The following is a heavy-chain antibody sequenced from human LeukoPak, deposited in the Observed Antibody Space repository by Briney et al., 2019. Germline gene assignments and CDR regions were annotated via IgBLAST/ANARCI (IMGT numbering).Heavy chain of an antibody. D-gene: IGHD6-19*01. CDR3: ARDYSVAGTYDY. CDR2: ISSSGST. Sequence: PGGSLRLSCAASGFSFRDYHMNWVRQAPGKGLEWISYISSSGSTYYADSVKGRFTISRDTAKNSLFLQMNSLRAEDTAVYYCARDYSVAGTYDYWGQGTLVTVSS. J-gene: IGHJ4*02. CDR1: GFSFRDYH. V-gene: IGHV3-69-1*01.